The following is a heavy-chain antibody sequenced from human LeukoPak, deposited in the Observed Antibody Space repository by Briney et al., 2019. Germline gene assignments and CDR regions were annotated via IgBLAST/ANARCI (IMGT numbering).Heavy chain of an antibody. V-gene: IGHV1-2*02. CDR2: INPNSGGT. Sequence: GASVKVSCKASGYTFTGYYMHWVRQAPGQGLEWMGWINPNSGGTNYAQKFQGRVTMTRDTSISTTYMELSRLRSDDTAVYYCARDKRSFYYDSSGYSSWGQGTLVTVSS. J-gene: IGHJ4*02. CDR1: GYTFTGYY. D-gene: IGHD3-22*01. CDR3: ARDKRSFYYDSSGYSS.